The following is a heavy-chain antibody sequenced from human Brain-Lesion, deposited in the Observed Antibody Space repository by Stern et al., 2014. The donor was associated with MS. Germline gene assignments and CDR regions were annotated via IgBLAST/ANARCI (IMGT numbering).Heavy chain of an antibody. J-gene: IGHJ6*02. D-gene: IGHD2-2*01. CDR2: IFNSGST. V-gene: IGHV4-61*02. CDR3: ARGRVVPGFQYYATDV. Sequence: VQLVQSGPGLVKPSQTLSLSCTVSGGSISSGGYYWSWIRQPAGKGLEWIGRIFNSGSTSYNPSLKGRVTIPIDPSKTQFSLRLTSMTAADTAVYYCARGRVVPGFQYYATDVWGQGTTVIVSS. CDR1: GGSISSGGYY.